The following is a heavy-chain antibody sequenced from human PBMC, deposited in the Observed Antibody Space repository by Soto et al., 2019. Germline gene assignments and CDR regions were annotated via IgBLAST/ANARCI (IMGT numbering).Heavy chain of an antibody. V-gene: IGHV1-3*05. Sequence: QVQLVQSGAEEKKPGASVKVSCKASGYTFTSYAMHWVRQAPGQRLEWMGWINAGNGNTKYSQKFQGRVTITRDTPEITAYMELSSLRSEDTAVYYCASSATTADYCGGMDVWGQGTTVTVSS. CDR1: GYTFTSYA. CDR2: INAGNGNT. D-gene: IGHD1-26*01. J-gene: IGHJ6*02. CDR3: ASSATTADYCGGMDV.